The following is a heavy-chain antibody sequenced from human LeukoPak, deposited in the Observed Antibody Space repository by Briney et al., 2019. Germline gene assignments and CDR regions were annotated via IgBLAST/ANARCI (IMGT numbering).Heavy chain of an antibody. CDR1: GFTFSSYA. CDR2: ISSNSSYT. J-gene: IGHJ4*02. V-gene: IGHV3-11*05. CDR3: ARGERRGPDY. Sequence: GSLRLSCASSGFTFSSYAMSWVRQAQGKGLEWLSYISSNSSYTNYAASVKGRFTMTRDNAKNSLYMQMNNLRAEDTAVYYCARGERRGPDYWGQGTLVTVSS. D-gene: IGHD3-10*01.